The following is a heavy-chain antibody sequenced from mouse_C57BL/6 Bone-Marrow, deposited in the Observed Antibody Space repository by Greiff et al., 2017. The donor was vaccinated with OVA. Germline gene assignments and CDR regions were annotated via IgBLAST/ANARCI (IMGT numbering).Heavy chain of an antibody. CDR2: IDPSDSYT. D-gene: IGHD1-1*01. Sequence: QVQLQQPGAELVRPGTSVKLSCKASGYTFTSYWMHWVKQRPGQGLEWIGVIDPSDSYTNYNQKFKGKATLTVDTSSSTAYMQLSSLTSEDSAVYYCARGITTVVASDYWGQGTTLTVSS. CDR3: ARGITTVVASDY. CDR1: GYTFTSYW. V-gene: IGHV1-59*01. J-gene: IGHJ2*01.